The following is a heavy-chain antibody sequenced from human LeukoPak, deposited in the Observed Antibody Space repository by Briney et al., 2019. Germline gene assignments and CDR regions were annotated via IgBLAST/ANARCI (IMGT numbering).Heavy chain of an antibody. Sequence: RASVKLSCKTSGYTFTHYYIYWVQQAPGKGLEWMGRVDPEDGETIYAENLQGRVTITTDTSTDTPYMEVSSLRSEDTAVYFCATDGGYCASTRCDPRPFEYWGQGTLLTVSS. D-gene: IGHD3-22*01. V-gene: IGHV1-69-2*01. J-gene: IGHJ4*02. CDR2: VDPEDGET. CDR1: GYTFTHYY. CDR3: ATDGGYCASTRCDPRPFEY.